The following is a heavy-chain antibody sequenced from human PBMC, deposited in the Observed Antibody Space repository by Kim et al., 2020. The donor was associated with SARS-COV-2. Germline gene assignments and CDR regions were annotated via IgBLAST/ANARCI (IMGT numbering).Heavy chain of an antibody. D-gene: IGHD4-17*01. J-gene: IGHJ6*02. V-gene: IGHV4-34*01. Sequence: LKSRVTISVDPSKNQFSLKLSSVTAADTAVYYCARSTTVTTFYYYYYGMDVWGQGTTVTVSS. CDR3: ARSTTVTTFYYYYYGMDV.